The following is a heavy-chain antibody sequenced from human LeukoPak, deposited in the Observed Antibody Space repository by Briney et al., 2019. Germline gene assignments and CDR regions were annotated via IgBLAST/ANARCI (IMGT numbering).Heavy chain of an antibody. CDR3: ARRSGWYYFDY. V-gene: IGHV1-46*01. D-gene: IGHD6-19*01. CDR1: GYTFTSYY. J-gene: IGHJ4*02. Sequence: GASVKVSCKASGYTFTSYYMHWVRQAPGQGLEWMGIINPSGGSTSYAQMFQGRVTMTRDTSTSTVYMELSSLRSEDTAVYYCARRSGWYYFDYWGQGTLVTVSS. CDR2: INPSGGST.